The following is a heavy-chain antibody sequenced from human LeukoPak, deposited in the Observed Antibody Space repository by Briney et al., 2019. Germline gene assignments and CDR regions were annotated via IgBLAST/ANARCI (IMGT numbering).Heavy chain of an antibody. J-gene: IGHJ4*02. V-gene: IGHV3-48*01. CDR2: ISSSSSTI. CDR1: GFTFSSYS. D-gene: IGHD6-19*01. Sequence: GGSLRLSCAASGFTFSSYSMNWVRQAPGKGLEWVSYISSSSSTIYYADSVKGRFTISRDNAKNSLYLQMNSLRAGDTAVYYCAREGLAVAGTLWGQGTLVTVSS. CDR3: AREGLAVAGTL.